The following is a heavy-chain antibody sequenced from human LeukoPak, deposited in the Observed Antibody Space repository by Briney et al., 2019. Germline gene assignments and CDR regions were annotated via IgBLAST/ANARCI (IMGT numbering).Heavy chain of an antibody. D-gene: IGHD2-2*01. Sequence: SETLSLTCTVSGDSISSHYWSWIRQPPGKGLEWIGYIYYSGSTNYNPSLKSRVTISVDTSKNQFSLKLSSVTAADTAVYYCARDRLGYCSSTSCYGYAFDIWGQGTMVTVSS. CDR1: GDSISSHY. J-gene: IGHJ3*02. CDR3: ARDRLGYCSSTSCYGYAFDI. CDR2: IYYSGST. V-gene: IGHV4-59*11.